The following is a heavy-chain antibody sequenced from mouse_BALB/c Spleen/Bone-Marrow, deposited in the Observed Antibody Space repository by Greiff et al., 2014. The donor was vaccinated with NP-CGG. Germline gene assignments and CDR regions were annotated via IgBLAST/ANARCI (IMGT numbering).Heavy chain of an antibody. V-gene: IGHV1-7*01. J-gene: IGHJ4*01. D-gene: IGHD2-10*02. CDR1: GYTFTSYW. CDR2: INPSTGYT. CDR3: ARRGVWG. Sequence: VQLQQSGAELAKPGASVKMSCKASGYTFTSYWMHWVKQRSGQGLEWIGYINPSTGYTEYNQKFKDKATLTADKSSSTAYMQRSSRTSEDAAVYYCARRGVWGWGQGTSVTVSS.